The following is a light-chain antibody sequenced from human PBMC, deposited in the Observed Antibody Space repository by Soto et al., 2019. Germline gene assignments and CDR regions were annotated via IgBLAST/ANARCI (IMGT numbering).Light chain of an antibody. CDR1: QSVSSSY. Sequence: EIVLTQSPGTLSLSPGERATLSCRASQSVSSSYLAWYQQKPGQAPRPLIYDASNRATGIPARFSGSGSGTDFTLTISSLEPEDFAVYYCQQRSNWPPVTFGQGTKVDIK. CDR3: QQRSNWPPVT. J-gene: IGKJ1*01. CDR2: DAS. V-gene: IGKV3-11*01.